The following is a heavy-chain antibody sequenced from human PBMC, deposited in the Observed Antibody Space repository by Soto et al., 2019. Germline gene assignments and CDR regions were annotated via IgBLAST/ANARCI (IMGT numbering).Heavy chain of an antibody. D-gene: IGHD5-12*01. Sequence: EVQLLESGGGLVQPGGSLRLSCAASGFTFSSYAMSWVRQAPGKGLEWVSAISGSGGSTYYADSVKGRFTISRDNSKNTLYLQMNSLRAEDTAVYYCAKDSRYSGYDYGPNDAFDIWGQGTMVTVSS. CDR3: AKDSRYSGYDYGPNDAFDI. CDR1: GFTFSSYA. CDR2: ISGSGGST. J-gene: IGHJ3*02. V-gene: IGHV3-23*01.